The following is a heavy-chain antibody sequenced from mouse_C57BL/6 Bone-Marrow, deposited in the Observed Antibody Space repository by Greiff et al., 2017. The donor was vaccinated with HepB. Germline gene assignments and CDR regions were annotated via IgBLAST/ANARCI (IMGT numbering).Heavy chain of an antibody. CDR2: ISSGGDYI. J-gene: IGHJ3*01. CDR3: TRKLGRGAWFAY. D-gene: IGHD4-1*01. CDR1: GFTFSSYA. Sequence: EVKLMESGEGLVKPGGSLKLSCAASGFTFSSYAMSWVRQTPEKRLEWVAYISSGGDYIYYADTVKGRFTISRDNARNTLYLQMSSLKSEDTAMYYCTRKLGRGAWFAYWGQGTLVTVSA. V-gene: IGHV5-9-1*02.